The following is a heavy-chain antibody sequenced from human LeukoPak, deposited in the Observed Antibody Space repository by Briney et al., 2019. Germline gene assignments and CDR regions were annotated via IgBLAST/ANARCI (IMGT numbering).Heavy chain of an antibody. CDR3: ARRPLHCSGGSCSGRWFDP. D-gene: IGHD2-15*01. J-gene: IGHJ5*02. Sequence: SETLSLTCAVYGGSFSGYYWSWIRQPPGKGLEWIGEINHSGSTNYNPSLKSRVTISVDTSKNQFSLKLSSVTAADTAVYYCARRPLHCSGGSCSGRWFDPWGQGTLVTVSS. V-gene: IGHV4-34*01. CDR2: INHSGST. CDR1: GGSFSGYY.